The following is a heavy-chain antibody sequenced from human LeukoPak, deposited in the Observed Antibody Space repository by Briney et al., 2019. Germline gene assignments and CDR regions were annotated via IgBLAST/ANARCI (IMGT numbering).Heavy chain of an antibody. V-gene: IGHV1-18*01. J-gene: IGHJ4*01. D-gene: IGHD1-1*01. Sequence: ASVTVSCKTSGYTFSNYGISCVRQAPGQRLEWMGWITAYNGNRLYAQRFQGRITLTTDTSTSTSYMELRSLEYDDTAIYYCARDNDKVVDHWGQGTLVTVSS. CDR2: ITAYNGNR. CDR3: ARDNDKVVDH. CDR1: GYTFSNYG.